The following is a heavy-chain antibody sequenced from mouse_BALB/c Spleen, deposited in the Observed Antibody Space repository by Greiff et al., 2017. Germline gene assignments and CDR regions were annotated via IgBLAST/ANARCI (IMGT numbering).Heavy chain of an antibody. J-gene: IGHJ1*01. V-gene: IGHV5-17*02. D-gene: IGHD2-1*01. Sequence: EVMLVESGGGLVQPGGSRKLSCAASGFTFSSFGMHWVRQAPEKGLEWVAYISSGSSTIYYADTVKGRFTISRDNPKNTLFLQMTSLRSEDTAMYYCARHGNYLHGYFDVWGAGTTVTVSS. CDR3: ARHGNYLHGYFDV. CDR2: ISSGSSTI. CDR1: GFTFSSFG.